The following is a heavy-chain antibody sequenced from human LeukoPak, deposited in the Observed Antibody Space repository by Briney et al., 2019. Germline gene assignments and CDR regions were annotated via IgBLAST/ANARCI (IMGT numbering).Heavy chain of an antibody. J-gene: IGHJ5*02. D-gene: IGHD5-12*01. V-gene: IGHV4-4*07. CDR2: IYSAGTT. CDR1: GGSMGSYY. Sequence: PSETLSLTCTVSGGSMGSYYWAWIRQPAGKGLEWIGRIYSAGTTTYNPALNSRVTMSIDMSKNQFSLTLRSMTAADTAVYYCARDKAWLDPWGQGTLVTVSS. CDR3: ARDKAWLDP.